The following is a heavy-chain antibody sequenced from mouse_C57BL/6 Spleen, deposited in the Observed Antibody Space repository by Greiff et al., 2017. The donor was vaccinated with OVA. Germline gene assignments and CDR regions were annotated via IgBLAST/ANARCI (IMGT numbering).Heavy chain of an antibody. CDR2: ILPGSGST. J-gene: IGHJ1*03. CDR3: ARDYYGSNWYFDV. CDR1: GYTFTGYW. V-gene: IGHV1-9*01. D-gene: IGHD1-2*01. Sequence: QVQLKESGAELMKPGASVKLSCKATGYTFTGYWIEWVKQRPGHGLEWIGEILPGSGSTNHNEKFKGKATFTADTSSNTAYMQLSSLTSEDSAIYYCARDYYGSNWYFDVWGTGTTVTVSS.